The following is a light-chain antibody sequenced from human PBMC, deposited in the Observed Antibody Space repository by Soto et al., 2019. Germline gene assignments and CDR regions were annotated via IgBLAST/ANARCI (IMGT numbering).Light chain of an antibody. J-gene: IGLJ1*01. Sequence: QSALTQPPSASGSPGQSVTISCTGTSSDVGGYDYVSWYQQHPGKAPKLMIYEVTIRPSGVSDRFSGSKSGNTASLTVSGLQSEGEADYYCSSYTGGNPSYVFGPGTKVTVL. CDR2: EVT. CDR1: SSDVGGYDY. V-gene: IGLV2-8*01. CDR3: SSYTGGNPSYV.